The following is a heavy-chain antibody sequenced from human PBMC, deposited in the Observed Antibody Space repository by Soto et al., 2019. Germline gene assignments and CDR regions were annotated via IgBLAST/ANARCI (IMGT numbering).Heavy chain of an antibody. CDR1: GGSIGSSTYY. Sequence: QLQLQESGPGLVKPSETLSLTCTVSGGSIGSSTYYWSWIRQPPGKGLEWIGSVYHTGTTYYNPSLKSPVTISVDTSKNQFSLKLTSVTAADTAVYYCARPHYSSSSHFDYWGQGTLVTVSS. D-gene: IGHD6-6*01. V-gene: IGHV4-39*01. CDR2: VYHTGTT. CDR3: ARPHYSSSSHFDY. J-gene: IGHJ4*02.